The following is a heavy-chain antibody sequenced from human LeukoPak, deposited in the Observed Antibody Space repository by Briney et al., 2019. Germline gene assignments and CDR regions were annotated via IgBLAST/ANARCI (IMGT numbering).Heavy chain of an antibody. CDR3: AKDSHWILFDD. CDR1: GFTFTTYG. CDR2: IGGSGIRT. V-gene: IGHV3-23*01. J-gene: IGHJ4*02. Sequence: GGSLRLSCSASGFTFTTYGMNWVRQAPGKGLEWVSGIGGSGIRTYYADSVKGRFTISRDNSENTLYLQMNSLKDEDTAVYYCAKDSHWILFDDWGQGTLVTVSS. D-gene: IGHD2-2*03.